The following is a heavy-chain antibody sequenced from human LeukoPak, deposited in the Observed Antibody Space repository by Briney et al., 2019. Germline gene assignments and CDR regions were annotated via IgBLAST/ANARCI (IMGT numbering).Heavy chain of an antibody. CDR1: GYTFTSYY. D-gene: IGHD3-22*01. CDR2: INPGGGST. Sequence: ASVKVSCKASGYTFTSYYMHWVRQAPGQGLEWMGIINPGGGSTSYAQKFQGRVTMTRDTSTSTVYMELSSLRSEDTAVYYCARVGPIVVVNGYAFDIWGQGTMVTVSS. J-gene: IGHJ3*02. V-gene: IGHV1-46*01. CDR3: ARVGPIVVVNGYAFDI.